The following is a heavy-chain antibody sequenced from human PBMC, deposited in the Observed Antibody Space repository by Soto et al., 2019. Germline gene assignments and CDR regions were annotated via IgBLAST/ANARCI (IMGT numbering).Heavy chain of an antibody. CDR1: GFTFSSYA. Sequence: GGSLRLSCAASGFTFSSYAMSWVRQAPGKGLEWVSAISGSGGSTYYADSVKGRFTISRDNSKNTLYLQMNSLRAEDTAVYYCANNGRVSVWGGYRSFDIWGQGTMVTVSS. CDR3: ANNGRVSVWGGYRSFDI. D-gene: IGHD3-16*02. CDR2: ISGSGGST. V-gene: IGHV3-23*01. J-gene: IGHJ3*02.